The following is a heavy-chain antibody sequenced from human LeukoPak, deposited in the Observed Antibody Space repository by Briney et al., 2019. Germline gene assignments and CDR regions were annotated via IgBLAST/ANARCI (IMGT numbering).Heavy chain of an antibody. CDR2: IISILGIA. Sequence: SVKVSCKASGGTFSSYTISWVRQAPGQGLEWMGRIISILGIANYAQKFQGRVTMTTDTSTSTAYMELRSLRSDDTAVYYCARVWYSGYDEYFDYWGQGTLVTVSS. J-gene: IGHJ4*02. D-gene: IGHD5-12*01. V-gene: IGHV1-69*02. CDR3: ARVWYSGYDEYFDY. CDR1: GGTFSSYT.